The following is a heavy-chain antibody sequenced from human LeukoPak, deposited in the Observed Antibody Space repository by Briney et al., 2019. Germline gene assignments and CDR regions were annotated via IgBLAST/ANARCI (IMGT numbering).Heavy chain of an antibody. J-gene: IGHJ4*02. CDR2: IYTSGST. CDR1: GGSISSGSYY. V-gene: IGHV4-61*02. D-gene: IGHD6-13*01. CDR3: ARNSIAAAGYPDY. Sequence: SETLSLTCTVSGGSISSGSYYWSWIRQPAGKGLEWIGRIYTSGSTNYNPSLKSRVTISVDTSKNQFSLKLSSVTAADTAVYYCARNSIAAAGYPDYWGQGALVTVSS.